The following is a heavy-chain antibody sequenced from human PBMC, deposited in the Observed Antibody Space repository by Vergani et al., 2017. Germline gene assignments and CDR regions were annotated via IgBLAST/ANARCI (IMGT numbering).Heavy chain of an antibody. V-gene: IGHV3-30*02. Sequence: QVQLVETGGGVFQPGGSLRLYCATSGYSFNTYGAHWVRQAPGKGLEWVAFIGYEGRMKYNVDSVKGRYTISRDTSKKTLSLQMGSLRADDTAVYYCAKDGIQNCDFGYCVYLVQGTLVTVSS. D-gene: IGHD5-18*01. J-gene: IGHJ4*02. CDR2: IGYEGRMK. CDR3: AKDGIQNCDFGYCVY. CDR1: GYSFNTYG.